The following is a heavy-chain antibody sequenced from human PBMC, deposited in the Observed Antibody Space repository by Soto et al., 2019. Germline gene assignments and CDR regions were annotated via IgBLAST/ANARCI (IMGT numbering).Heavy chain of an antibody. CDR3: ASIAAPGTTHFDF. CDR2: IYYSGNT. D-gene: IGHD6-13*01. CDR1: GGSLGSSSYY. J-gene: IGHJ4*02. Sequence: SETLSLTCTVSGGSLGSSSYYWGWIRQSPGKGLEWTGNIYYSGNTFYNPSLKSRVTISVDTSKNQFYLHLSSVTAADTAIFYCASIAAPGTTHFDFWGLGTLVTVSS. V-gene: IGHV4-39*01.